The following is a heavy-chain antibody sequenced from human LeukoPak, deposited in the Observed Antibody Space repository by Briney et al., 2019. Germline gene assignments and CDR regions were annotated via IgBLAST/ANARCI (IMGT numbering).Heavy chain of an antibody. D-gene: IGHD1-7*01. V-gene: IGHV3-74*01. Sequence: GGSLRLSCAASGFTFSSYWMHWVRQAPGKGLVWVSRINSDGSSTSYADSVKGRFTISRDNAKNTLFLEMNSLRAEDTAVYYCAKDREGTTFDNWGQGTLVTVSS. CDR2: INSDGSST. CDR3: AKDREGTTFDN. CDR1: GFTFSSYW. J-gene: IGHJ4*02.